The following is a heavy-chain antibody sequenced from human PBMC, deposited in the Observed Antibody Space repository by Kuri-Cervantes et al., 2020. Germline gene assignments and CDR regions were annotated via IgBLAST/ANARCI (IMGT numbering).Heavy chain of an antibody. V-gene: IGHV3-30-3*01. CDR3: ARGPTIRGVSNY. CDR2: ISYDGSNK. D-gene: IGHD3-10*01. J-gene: IGHJ4*02. Sequence: GESLKISCAASGFTFSSYAMHWVRQAPGKGLEWVAVISYDGSNKYYADSVKGRFTISRDNSKNTLYLQMNSLRAEDTAVYYCARGPTIRGVSNYWAQGTLVTVSS. CDR1: GFTFSSYA.